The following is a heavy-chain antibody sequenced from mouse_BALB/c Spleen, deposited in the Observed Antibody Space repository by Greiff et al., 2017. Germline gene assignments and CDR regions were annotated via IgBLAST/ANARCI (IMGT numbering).Heavy chain of an antibody. Sequence: QVQLQQPGAELVRPGASVKLSCKASGYTFTSYWINWVKQRPGQGLEWIGNIYPSDSYTNYNQKFKDKATLTVDKSSSTAYMQLSSPTSEDSAVYYCTRGWLEAMDYWGQGTSVTVSS. CDR1: GYTFTSYW. D-gene: IGHD1-1*02. J-gene: IGHJ4*01. V-gene: IGHV1-69*02. CDR2: IYPSDSYT. CDR3: TRGWLEAMDY.